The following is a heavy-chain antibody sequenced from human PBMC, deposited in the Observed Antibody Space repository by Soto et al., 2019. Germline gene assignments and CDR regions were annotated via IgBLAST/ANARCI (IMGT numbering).Heavy chain of an antibody. CDR3: ARSHSGYSYGYFDS. V-gene: IGHV4-30-4*01. CDR1: GGSISSGDYY. J-gene: IGHJ4*02. CDR2: IYYSGST. D-gene: IGHD5-18*01. Sequence: PSETLSLTCTVSGGSISSGDYYWSWIRQPPGRGLEWIGYIYYSGSTYYNPSLKSRITISRDTSKNQFSLNLSSVTAADTAVYYCARSHSGYSYGYFDSWGQGTLVTVYS.